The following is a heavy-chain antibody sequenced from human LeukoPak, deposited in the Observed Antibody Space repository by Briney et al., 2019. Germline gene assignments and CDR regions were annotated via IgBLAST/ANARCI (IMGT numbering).Heavy chain of an antibody. J-gene: IGHJ3*02. CDR1: GFTVSTNY. V-gene: IGHV3-66*01. CDR3: ARDLGYSAYATVRGYTFDI. CDR2: IYSGGST. D-gene: IGHD5-12*01. Sequence: PGGSLRLSCAASGFTVSTNYMSWVRQAPGKGLEWVSIIYSGGSTYYADSVKGRFTISRDNSKNTLSPQMNSLRAEDTAVYYCARDLGYSAYATVRGYTFDIWGQGTMVTVSS.